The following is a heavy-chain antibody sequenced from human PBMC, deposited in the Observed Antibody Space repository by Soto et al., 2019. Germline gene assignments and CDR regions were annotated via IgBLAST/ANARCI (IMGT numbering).Heavy chain of an antibody. CDR2: ISAYNGNT. Sequence: ASVKVSFKASCYTFTSYGISWVRQAPGQGLEWMGWISAYNGNTNYAQKLQGRVTMTTDTSTSTAYMELRSLRSDDTAVYYCARGYCSSTSCYFRWFDPWGQGTLVTVSS. CDR3: ARGYCSSTSCYFRWFDP. D-gene: IGHD2-2*01. J-gene: IGHJ5*02. V-gene: IGHV1-18*01. CDR1: CYTFTSYG.